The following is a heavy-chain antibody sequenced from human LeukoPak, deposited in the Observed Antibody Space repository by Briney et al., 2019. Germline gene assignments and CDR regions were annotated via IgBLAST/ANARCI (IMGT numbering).Heavy chain of an antibody. CDR3: AKDPYNWNGHGYFFNY. CDR1: GFTFSSYW. CDR2: ISGSGGST. Sequence: GGSLRLSCTASGFTFSSYWMSWGRQAPGKGLEWVSAISGSGGSTYYADSVKCHFTISKDNSNNTLYPPMNHLTPNDTAVYYCAKDPYNWNGHGYFFNYWGQGTLVTVSS. V-gene: IGHV3-23*01. D-gene: IGHD1-1*01. J-gene: IGHJ4*02.